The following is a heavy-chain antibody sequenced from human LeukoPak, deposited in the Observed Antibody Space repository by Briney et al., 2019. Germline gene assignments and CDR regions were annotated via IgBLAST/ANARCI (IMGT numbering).Heavy chain of an antibody. V-gene: IGHV3-48*03. J-gene: IGHJ6*04. Sequence: TGGSLRLSCAASGFTFRSYEMNWVRQAPGKGLEWVSSISSISSHIFYADSVKGRFTISRDNARNSLYLQMNSLRAEDTAVYYCAREGLVWGKGTTVTISS. CDR3: AREGLV. CDR2: ISSISSHI. CDR1: GFTFRSYE.